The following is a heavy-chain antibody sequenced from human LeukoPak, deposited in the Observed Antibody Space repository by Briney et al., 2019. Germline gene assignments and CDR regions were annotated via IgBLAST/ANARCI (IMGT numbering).Heavy chain of an antibody. V-gene: IGHV4-30-4*07. CDR1: GGSISSGGYS. Sequence: SQTLSLTCAVSGGSISSGGYSWSWIRQPPGKGLEWIGYIYYSGSTYYNPSLKSRVTISVDTSKNQFSLKLSSVTAADTAVYYCARDMVRGVGPRGQGTLVTVSS. CDR2: IYYSGST. D-gene: IGHD3-10*01. CDR3: ARDMVRGVGP. J-gene: IGHJ5*02.